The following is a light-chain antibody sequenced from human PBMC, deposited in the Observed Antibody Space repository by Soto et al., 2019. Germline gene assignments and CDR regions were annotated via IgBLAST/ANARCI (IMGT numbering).Light chain of an antibody. CDR3: QQYGNLPPTT. J-gene: IGKJ2*01. CDR1: QSVSSNY. Sequence: ETVLTQSPATLSLSPGERATLSCGASQSVSSNYLAWYQQKPGLAPRLLIYDASTRATGIPDRFSGSGSGTDFTLSISRLEPEDFAIYYWQQYGNLPPTTFGQGTKLEI. V-gene: IGKV3D-20*01. CDR2: DAS.